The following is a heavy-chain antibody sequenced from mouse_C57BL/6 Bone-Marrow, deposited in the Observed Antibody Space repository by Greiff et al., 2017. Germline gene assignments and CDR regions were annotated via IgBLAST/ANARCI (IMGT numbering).Heavy chain of an antibody. CDR2: IYPGDGDT. D-gene: IGHD2-3*01. CDR1: GYAFSSSW. CDR3: ARSGDCYYISCFDY. V-gene: IGHV1-82*01. Sequence: VQLQQSGPELVTPGASVKISCKASGYAFSSSWMNWVKQRPGKGLEWIGRIYPGDGDTNYNGKFKGKATLTADNYSSTAYMQLSRLTSEASAVYFLARSGDCYYISCFDYWGQGTTLPVSS. J-gene: IGHJ2*01.